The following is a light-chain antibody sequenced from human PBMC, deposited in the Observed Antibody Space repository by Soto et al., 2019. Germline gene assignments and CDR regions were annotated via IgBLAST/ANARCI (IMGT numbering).Light chain of an antibody. CDR2: DAS. CDR3: QQYYHWPVT. CDR1: QSVSSY. J-gene: IGKJ4*01. Sequence: IVLSQSPATLSLSPVERATLSCRASQSVSSYLAWYQQKPGQAPRLLIYDASNRATGIPPRFRGSGSGTEFTLTVDTLQSEDIAIYYCQQYYHWPVTFGGGTKVDI. V-gene: IGKV3D-15*01.